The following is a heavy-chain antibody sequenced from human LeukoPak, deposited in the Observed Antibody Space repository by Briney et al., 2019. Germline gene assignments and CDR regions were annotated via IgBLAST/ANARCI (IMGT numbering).Heavy chain of an antibody. D-gene: IGHD3-22*01. V-gene: IGHV1-8*02. CDR2: MNPNSGNT. CDR3: ARAYYYDTH. CDR1: GYTFTSYG. J-gene: IGHJ4*02. Sequence: ASVKVSCKDSGYTFTSYGISWVRQATGQGLGWMGWMNPNSGNTGYAQKFQGRVTMTRNTSISTAYMELSSLRSEDTAVYYCARAYYYDTHWGQGTLVTVSS.